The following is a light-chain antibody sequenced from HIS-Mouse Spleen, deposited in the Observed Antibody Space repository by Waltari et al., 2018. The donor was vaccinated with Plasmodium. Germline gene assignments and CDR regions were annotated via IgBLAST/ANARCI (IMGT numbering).Light chain of an antibody. CDR2: EVS. J-gene: IGLJ2*01. CDR1: SSDVGGYYY. Sequence: QSALTQPPSASGSPGQSVPISCTGTSSDVGGYYYVSWYQQHTGKAPKLMIYEVSKRPSGVPDRFSGSKSGNTASLTVSGLQAEDEADYYCSSYAGSNNLVFGGGTKLTVL. CDR3: SSYAGSNNLV. V-gene: IGLV2-8*01.